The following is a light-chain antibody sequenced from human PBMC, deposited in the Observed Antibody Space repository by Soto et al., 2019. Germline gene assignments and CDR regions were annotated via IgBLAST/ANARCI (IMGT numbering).Light chain of an antibody. CDR2: GAS. J-gene: IGKJ4*01. V-gene: IGKV3-15*01. CDR1: QSVSSN. CDR3: QQYNKWPLT. Sequence: EIVMTQSPATLSVSPGERATLSCRASQSVSSNLAWYQLKPGQAPRLLIYGASTRATGIPARFSGSGSGTEFTLTISSLQPEDFAVYYCQQYNKWPLTFGGGTKVEIK.